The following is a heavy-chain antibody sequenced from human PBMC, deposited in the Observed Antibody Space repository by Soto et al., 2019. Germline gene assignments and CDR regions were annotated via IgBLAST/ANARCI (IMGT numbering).Heavy chain of an antibody. D-gene: IGHD2-21*02. J-gene: IGHJ4*02. V-gene: IGHV4-59*08. CDR3: ARHSPYCGGDCYSYDY. CDR1: GGSISSYY. Sequence: SETLSLTCTVSGGSISSYYWSWIRQPPGKGLEWIGYIYYSGSTNYNPSLKSRVTISVDTSKNQFSLKLSSVTAADTAVYYCARHSPYCGGDCYSYDYWGQGTLVTVS. CDR2: IYYSGST.